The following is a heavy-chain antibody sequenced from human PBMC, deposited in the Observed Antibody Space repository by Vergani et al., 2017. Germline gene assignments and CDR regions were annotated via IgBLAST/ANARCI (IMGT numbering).Heavy chain of an antibody. J-gene: IGHJ6*02. CDR3: ARDNWNYDYYYYYGMDV. Sequence: EVQLVESGGGLVQPGRSLRLSCAASGFTFSSYSMNWVRQAPGKGLEWVSSISSSSSYIYYADSVKGRFTISRDNAKNSLYLQMNSLRAEDTAVYYCARDNWNYDYYYYYGMDVWGQGTTVTVSS. CDR1: GFTFSSYS. CDR2: ISSSSSYI. V-gene: IGHV3-21*01. D-gene: IGHD1-7*01.